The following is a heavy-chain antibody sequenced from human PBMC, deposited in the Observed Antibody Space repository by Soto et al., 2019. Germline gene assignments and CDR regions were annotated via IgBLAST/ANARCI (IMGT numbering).Heavy chain of an antibody. CDR2: IKSKTGGEAT. D-gene: IGHD2-21*02. J-gene: IGHJ4*02. CDR3: TLHVVVVTSIHNYFNY. V-gene: IGHV3-15*01. CDR1: GFTFANAW. Sequence: PGGSLRLSCAASGFTFANAWMSWVRQAPGKGLEWVGRIKSKTGGEATDYAAPVKVRFTISRDDSKNTMFLQMNRLQIDDTAVYYCTLHVVVVTSIHNYFNYWGQGTLVTVSS.